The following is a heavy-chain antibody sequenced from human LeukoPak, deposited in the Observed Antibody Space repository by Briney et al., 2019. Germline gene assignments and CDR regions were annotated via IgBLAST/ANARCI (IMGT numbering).Heavy chain of an antibody. J-gene: IGHJ4*02. CDR3: ARSSDIVATMGY. D-gene: IGHD5-12*01. V-gene: IGHV3-21*01. CDR1: GFTFSSYS. CDR2: ISSSSYI. Sequence: KAGGSLRLSCAASGFTFSSYSMNWVRQAPGKGLEWVSSISSSSYIYYADSVKGRFTISRDNAKNSLYLQMNSLRAEDTAVYYCARSSDIVATMGYWGQGTLVTVSS.